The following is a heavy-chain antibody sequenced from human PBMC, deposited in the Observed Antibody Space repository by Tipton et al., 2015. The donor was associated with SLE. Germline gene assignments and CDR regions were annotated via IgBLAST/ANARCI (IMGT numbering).Heavy chain of an antibody. CDR3: ARSKDPRSSDAFDI. Sequence: TLSLTCTVSGVSISSYYWNWIRQSPGKGLEWIGYIYYSGSTKYNPSLNSRATISVDTSKNQFSLKLNSVTAADTAVYYCARSKDPRSSDAFDIWGQGTMVTVSS. CDR1: GVSISSYY. J-gene: IGHJ3*02. V-gene: IGHV4-59*01. CDR2: IYYSGST.